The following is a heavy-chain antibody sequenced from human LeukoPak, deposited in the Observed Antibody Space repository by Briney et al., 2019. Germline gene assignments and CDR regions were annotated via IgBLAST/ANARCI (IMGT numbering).Heavy chain of an antibody. D-gene: IGHD4-17*01. V-gene: IGHV3-23*01. J-gene: IGHJ4*02. Sequence: GGSLRLSCAASGFTFSSYAMSWVRQAPGKGLEWVSAISVSGGSAYYADSVKGRFTISRDNSKSTLYLQMDSLRVEDTAVYYCARGGVFSGDPVGYWGQGTLVTVSS. CDR2: ISVSGGSA. CDR1: GFTFSSYA. CDR3: ARGGVFSGDPVGY.